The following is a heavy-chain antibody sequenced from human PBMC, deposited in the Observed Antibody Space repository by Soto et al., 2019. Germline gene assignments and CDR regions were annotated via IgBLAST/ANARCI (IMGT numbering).Heavy chain of an antibody. V-gene: IGHV3-33*01. D-gene: IGHD6-19*01. J-gene: IGHJ4*02. CDR3: ARDGYSSGWIIDY. CDR1: GFTFSSYG. Sequence: GGSLRLSCAASGFTFSSYGMHWVRQAPGKGLEWVAVIWYDGSNKYYADSVKGRFTISRDNSKNTLYLQMNSLRAEDTAVYYCARDGYSSGWIIDYWGQGTLVTVSS. CDR2: IWYDGSNK.